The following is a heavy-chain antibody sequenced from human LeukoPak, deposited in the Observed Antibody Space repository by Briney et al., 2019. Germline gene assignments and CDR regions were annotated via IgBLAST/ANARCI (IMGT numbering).Heavy chain of an antibody. Sequence: ASVKVSCKASGYTFTGYYMHWVRQAPGQGLEWMGWINPNSGGTNYAQKFQGRVTMTRDTSISTAYMELSRLRSDDTAVYYCARDHIVVVTAIPHWYFDLWGRGTLVTVSS. CDR3: ARDHIVVVTAIPHWYFDL. V-gene: IGHV1-2*02. CDR1: GYTFTGYY. D-gene: IGHD2-21*02. CDR2: INPNSGGT. J-gene: IGHJ2*01.